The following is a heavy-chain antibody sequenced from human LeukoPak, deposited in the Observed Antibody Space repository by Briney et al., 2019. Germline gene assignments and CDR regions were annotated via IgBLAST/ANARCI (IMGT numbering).Heavy chain of an antibody. J-gene: IGHJ4*02. CDR3: VRLFQRNELNYYDSSGYSLGY. V-gene: IGHV1-8*03. D-gene: IGHD3-22*01. Sequence: GASVKVSCKASGGTFSSYAINWVRQATGQGLEWMGWMNPNSGNTGYAQKFQGRITITRNTSIRTAYMELSSLRSEDTAVYYCVRLFQRNELNYYDSSGYSLGYWGQGTLVTVSS. CDR1: GGTFSSYA. CDR2: MNPNSGNT.